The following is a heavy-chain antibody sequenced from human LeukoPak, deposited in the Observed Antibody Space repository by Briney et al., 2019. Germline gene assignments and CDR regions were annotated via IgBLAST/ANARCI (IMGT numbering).Heavy chain of an antibody. CDR1: GFTFNNYG. CDR3: ARDQMVRGVILYYYYYYMDV. CDR2: ILYDGSNK. J-gene: IGHJ6*03. Sequence: GGSLRLSCAGSGFTFNNYGIHWVRQTPGKGLEWVAFILYDGSNKYYADSVKGRFTISRDNSKNTVYLQMNSVRAADTAVYYCARDQMVRGVILYYYYYYMDVWGKGTTVTISS. V-gene: IGHV3-30*02. D-gene: IGHD3-10*01.